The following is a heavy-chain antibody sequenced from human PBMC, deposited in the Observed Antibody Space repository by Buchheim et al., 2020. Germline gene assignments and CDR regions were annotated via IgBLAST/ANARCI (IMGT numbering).Heavy chain of an antibody. CDR1: GYTFTSYY. Sequence: QVQLVQSGAEVKKPGASVKVSCKASGYTFTSYYMHWVRQAPGQGLEWMGIINPSGGSTRYAQKFQGRVTMTRDTSKSTLYMELSSLRSEDTAVYYCARDCRSSSSEHAGMDVWRKGTT. CDR2: INPSGGST. CDR3: ARDCRSSSSEHAGMDV. D-gene: IGHD6-6*01. V-gene: IGHV1-46*01. J-gene: IGHJ6*03.